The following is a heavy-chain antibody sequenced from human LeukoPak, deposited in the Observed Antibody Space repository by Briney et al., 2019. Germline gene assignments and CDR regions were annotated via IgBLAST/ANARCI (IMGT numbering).Heavy chain of an antibody. CDR3: ARLVVVGAGPHFDY. Sequence: PSETLSLTCTVSGGSISSSSYYWGWIRQPPGKGLEWIGSIYYSGSTYYNPSLKSRVTISVDTSKNQFSLKLSSVTAADTAVYYCARLVVVGAGPHFDYWGQGTLVTVSS. CDR2: IYYSGST. CDR1: GGSISSSSYY. V-gene: IGHV4-39*01. J-gene: IGHJ4*02. D-gene: IGHD2-15*01.